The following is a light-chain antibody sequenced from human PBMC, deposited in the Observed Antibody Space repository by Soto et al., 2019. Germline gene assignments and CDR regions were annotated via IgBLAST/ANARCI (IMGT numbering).Light chain of an antibody. V-gene: IGLV2-23*02. J-gene: IGLJ1*01. CDR3: CSYAGTVAYV. CDR2: EVN. Sequence: QSALTQPASLSGSPGQSITISCAGTGGDVCAYNLVSWYQQHPGKAPKLIMCEVNTRPSGISNRFSGSKSGDTASLAISGLQAEDEDDYFCCSYAGTVAYVFGTGTKLTVL. CDR1: GGDVCAYNL.